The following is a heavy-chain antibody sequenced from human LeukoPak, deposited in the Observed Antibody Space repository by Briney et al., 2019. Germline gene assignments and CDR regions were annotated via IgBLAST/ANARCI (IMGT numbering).Heavy chain of an antibody. J-gene: IGHJ4*02. CDR2: IYYSGST. CDR1: GASISSHY. Sequence: SETLSLTCTVSGASISSHYWSWIRQPPGKGLEWIGHIYYSGSTYYNPSLKSRVTVSVDRSKNQFSLELSSVSAADTAVYYCARLLVPAAGGYYLDSWGQGTLVTVSS. CDR3: ARLLVPAAGGYYLDS. D-gene: IGHD2-2*01. V-gene: IGHV4-59*11.